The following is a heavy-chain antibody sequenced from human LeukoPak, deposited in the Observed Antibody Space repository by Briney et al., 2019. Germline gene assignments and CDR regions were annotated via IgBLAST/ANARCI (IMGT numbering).Heavy chain of an antibody. CDR1: GYTFTSHH. Sequence: ASVKVSCKASGYTFTSHHINWVRQAAGQGLEWMGWMNPVSGNTVYAQKFQGRVTMTWDTSISTAYMELSSLRSEDTAVYYCARGRCSGGSCSAFDYWGQGTLLTVSS. CDR3: ARGRCSGGSCSAFDY. CDR2: MNPVSGNT. V-gene: IGHV1-8*01. D-gene: IGHD2-15*01. J-gene: IGHJ4*02.